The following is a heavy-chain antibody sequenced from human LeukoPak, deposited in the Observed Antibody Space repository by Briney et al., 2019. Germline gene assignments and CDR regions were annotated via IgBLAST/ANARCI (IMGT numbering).Heavy chain of an antibody. CDR2: ISYDGSNK. J-gene: IGHJ5*02. CDR1: GFTFSSYG. Sequence: GGSLRLSCAASGFTFSSYGMHWVRQAPGKGLEWVAVISYDGSNKYYADSVKGRFTISRDNSKNTLYLQVNSLRAEDTAVYYCARHGHSGSSWLNWFDPWGQGTLVTVSS. CDR3: ARHGHSGSSWLNWFDP. V-gene: IGHV3-30*03. D-gene: IGHD6-13*01.